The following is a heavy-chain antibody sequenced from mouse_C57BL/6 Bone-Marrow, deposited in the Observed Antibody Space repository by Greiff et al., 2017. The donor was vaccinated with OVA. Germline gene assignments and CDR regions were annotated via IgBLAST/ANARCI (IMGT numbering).Heavy chain of an antibody. D-gene: IGHD3-3*01. CDR3: ARRLRGAMDY. V-gene: IGHV5-6*01. CDR2: ISSGGSYT. Sequence: EVHLVESGGDLVKPGGSLKLSCAASGFTFSSYGMSWVRQTPDKRLEWVATISSGGSYTYYPDSVKGRFTISRDNAKNTLYLQMSSLKSEDTAMYYCARRLRGAMDYWGQGTSVTVSS. CDR1: GFTFSSYG. J-gene: IGHJ4*01.